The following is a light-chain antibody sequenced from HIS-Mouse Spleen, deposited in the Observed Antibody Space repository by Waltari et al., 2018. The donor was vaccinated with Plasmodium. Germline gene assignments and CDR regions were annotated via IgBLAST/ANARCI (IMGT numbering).Light chain of an antibody. CDR1: QSVSCSY. V-gene: IGKV3-20*01. J-gene: IGKJ2*01. CDR3: QQYGSSPYT. Sequence: EIVLTQSPGTLSLSPGERATLSCRASQSVSCSYLAWYQQKPGQAPRLLSYWSTSRATGIPDMFSGSGSGTDFTLTISRLEPEDFAVYYCQQYGSSPYTFGQGTKLEIK. CDR2: WST.